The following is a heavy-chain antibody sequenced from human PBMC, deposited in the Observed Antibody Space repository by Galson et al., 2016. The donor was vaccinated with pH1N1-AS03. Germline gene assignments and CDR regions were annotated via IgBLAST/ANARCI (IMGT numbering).Heavy chain of an antibody. CDR2: ISYHGNNK. J-gene: IGHJ3*01. D-gene: IGHD1-26*01. Sequence: SLRLSCAASGFTFSGYWMSWVRQAPDEGLEWVAGISYHGNNKFYAHSVKGRFTISRDSLQNTLDLQMNSLSAEDSAVYFCARETIRAGEFDLWGRGTVVTVSS. CDR3: ARETIRAGEFDL. CDR1: GFTFSGYW. V-gene: IGHV3-30-3*01.